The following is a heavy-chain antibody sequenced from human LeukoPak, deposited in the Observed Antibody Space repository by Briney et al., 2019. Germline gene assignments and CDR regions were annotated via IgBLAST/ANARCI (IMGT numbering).Heavy chain of an antibody. J-gene: IGHJ5*02. V-gene: IGHV1-18*01. CDR1: GYTFTSYG. CDR3: ARRDSSSWPTNWFDP. Sequence: GASVKVSCKASGYTFTSYGISWLRQAPGQGLEWVGWISTYNDNKKYAQNLQGRVTMTTDTSTSTAYMELKSLRSDDTAVYYCARRDSSSWPTNWFDPWGQGTLVTVSS. D-gene: IGHD6-13*01. CDR2: ISTYNDNK.